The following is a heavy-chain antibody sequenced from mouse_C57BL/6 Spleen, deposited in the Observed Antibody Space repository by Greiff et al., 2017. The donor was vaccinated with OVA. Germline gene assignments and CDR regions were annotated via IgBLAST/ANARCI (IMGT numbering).Heavy chain of an antibody. CDR3: TKSYYGSSYDFDY. D-gene: IGHD1-1*01. CDR2: IDPEDGDT. J-gene: IGHJ2*01. Sequence: EVQLQESGAELVRPGASVKLSCTASGFNIKDYYMHWVKQRPEQGLAWIGRIDPEDGDTEYAPKFQGKATMTADTSSNTAYLQLSSLTSEDTAVYYCTKSYYGSSYDFDYWGQGTTLTVSS. V-gene: IGHV14-1*01. CDR1: GFNIKDYY.